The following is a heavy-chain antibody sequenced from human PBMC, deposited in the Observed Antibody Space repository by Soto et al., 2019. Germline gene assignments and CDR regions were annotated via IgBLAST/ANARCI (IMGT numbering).Heavy chain of an antibody. CDR1: GFTFSNAW. J-gene: IGHJ1*01. CDR2: IKSKTDGGTT. Sequence: EVQLVESGGGLVKPGGSLRLSCAASGFTFSNAWMSWVRQAPGKGLEWVGRIKSKTDGGTTDYAAPVKGRFTIARDDSENTLYLQMNSLKTGATAVGYCTAGLRGGWGQGTLVTVSS. V-gene: IGHV3-15*01. D-gene: IGHD2-21*01. CDR3: TAGLRGG.